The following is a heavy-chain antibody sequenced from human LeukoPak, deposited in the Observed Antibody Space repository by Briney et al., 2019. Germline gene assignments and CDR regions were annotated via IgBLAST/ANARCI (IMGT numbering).Heavy chain of an antibody. Sequence: GGSLRLSCAASGFTFSSYGMHWVRQAPGKGLEWVAVIWYDGSNKYYADSVKGRFTISRDNSKNTLYLQMNSLRAEDTAVYYCARDYGEGSIYYYYYYGMDVWGQGPTVTVSS. J-gene: IGHJ6*02. CDR3: ARDYGEGSIYYYYYYGMDV. D-gene: IGHD3-10*01. CDR2: IWYDGSNK. CDR1: GFTFSSYG. V-gene: IGHV3-33*01.